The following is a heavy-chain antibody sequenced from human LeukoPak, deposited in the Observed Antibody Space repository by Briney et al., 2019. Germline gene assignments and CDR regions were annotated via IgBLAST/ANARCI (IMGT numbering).Heavy chain of an antibody. Sequence: GESLKISCKGSGYSFTSYWISWVRQMPGKGLEWMGRIDPSDSYTNYSPSFQGHVTISADKSISTAYLQWSSLKASDTAMYYCVRGHQSSGWYGGVDVWGKGTTVTVSS. J-gene: IGHJ6*04. V-gene: IGHV5-10-1*01. CDR2: IDPSDSYT. D-gene: IGHD6-19*01. CDR1: GYSFTSYW. CDR3: VRGHQSSGWYGGVDV.